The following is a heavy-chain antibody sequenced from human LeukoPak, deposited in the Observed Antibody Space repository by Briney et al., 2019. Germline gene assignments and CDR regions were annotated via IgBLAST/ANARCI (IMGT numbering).Heavy chain of an antibody. D-gene: IGHD3-22*01. CDR2: IKSDGRT. J-gene: IGHJ1*01. V-gene: IGHV3-74*01. Sequence: SGGSLRLSCAASGFTLSSYWMHWVRHAPGKGLVWVSRIKSDGRTNYADSVKGRFTISRDNTKNTVSLQMTSLRAEDTGVYYCARAPSEIGGYYPEYFRHWGQGTLVIVSS. CDR3: ARAPSEIGGYYPEYFRH. CDR1: GFTLSSYW.